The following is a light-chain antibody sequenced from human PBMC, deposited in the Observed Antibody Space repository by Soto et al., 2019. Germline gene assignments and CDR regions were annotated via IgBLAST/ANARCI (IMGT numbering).Light chain of an antibody. J-gene: IGKJ1*01. Sequence: DIRMTQSPSSLSASVGDRVTITCRASQDIGNDVGWYQQKPGKAPKPLIYLTYSMQTGVPSRFSGSRSGTDFSLKISSLQPEDSGTDFWLQHNSYPRTFGQGTKVEIK. CDR2: LTY. CDR1: QDIGND. V-gene: IGKV1-17*01. CDR3: LQHNSYPRT.